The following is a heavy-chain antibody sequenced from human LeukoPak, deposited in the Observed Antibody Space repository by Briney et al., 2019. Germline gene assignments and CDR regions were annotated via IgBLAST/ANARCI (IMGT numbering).Heavy chain of an antibody. Sequence: ASVKVSCKASGYTFTGYYMHWVRQAPGQGLEWMGWINPNSGGTNYAQKFQGRVTMTRDTSISTAYTELSRLRSDDTAVYYCARVLAYYDSSGQLLNWFDPWGQGTLVTVSS. D-gene: IGHD3-22*01. V-gene: IGHV1-2*02. CDR3: ARVLAYYDSSGQLLNWFDP. J-gene: IGHJ5*02. CDR1: GYTFTGYY. CDR2: INPNSGGT.